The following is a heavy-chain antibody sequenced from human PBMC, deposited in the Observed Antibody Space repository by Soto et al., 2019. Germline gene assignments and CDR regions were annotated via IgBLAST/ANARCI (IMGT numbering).Heavy chain of an antibody. D-gene: IGHD2-2*01. CDR1: GGSISSSSYY. CDR3: ARGYCSSTSCYEFDY. CDR2: IYYSGYT. J-gene: IGHJ4*02. V-gene: IGHV4-39*07. Sequence: PSETLSLTCTVSGGSISSSSYYWGWIRQPPGKRLEWIGNIYYSGYTNYNPSLKSRVTISVDTSKNQFSLKLTSVTAADTAIYYCARGYCSSTSCYEFDYWGQGTLVTVSS.